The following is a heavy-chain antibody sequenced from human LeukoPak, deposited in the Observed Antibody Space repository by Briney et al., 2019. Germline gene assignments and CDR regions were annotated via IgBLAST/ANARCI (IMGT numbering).Heavy chain of an antibody. CDR3: TTGLIVVVTSSSFYYFDY. CDR2: ITSSGGSA. Sequence: GGSLRLSCAASGFTFSGYAMTWVRQAPGKGLEWVSIITSSGGSAYYADSVKGRFTISRDNSKNTLYLQMNSLKTEDTAVYYCTTGLIVVVTSSSFYYFDYWGQGTLVTVSS. CDR1: GFTFSGYA. V-gene: IGHV3-23*01. D-gene: IGHD3-22*01. J-gene: IGHJ4*02.